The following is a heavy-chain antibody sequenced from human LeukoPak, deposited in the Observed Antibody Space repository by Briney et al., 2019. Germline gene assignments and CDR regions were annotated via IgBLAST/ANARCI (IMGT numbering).Heavy chain of an antibody. CDR2: VYYSGST. J-gene: IGHJ5*02. CDR1: GGSLSGYY. D-gene: IGHD3-3*01. CDR3: ARDRYYDFWSGYSPWFDP. Sequence: PSETLSLTCTVSGGSLSGYYWSWIRQPPGKGLEWIGYVYYSGSTTYNPSLKSRVTISVDTSKNQFSLRLGSVTAADTAVYYCARDRYYDFWSGYSPWFDPWGQGTLITVSS. V-gene: IGHV4-59*01.